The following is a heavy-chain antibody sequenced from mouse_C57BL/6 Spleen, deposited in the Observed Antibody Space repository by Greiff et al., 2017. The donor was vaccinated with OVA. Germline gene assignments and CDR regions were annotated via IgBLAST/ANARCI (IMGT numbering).Heavy chain of an antibody. D-gene: IGHD2-13*01. CDR3: ARRIDYPFDY. CDR2: INPGSGGT. CDR1: GYAFTNYL. V-gene: IGHV1-54*01. Sequence: VQLKQSGAELVRPGTSVKVSCKASGYAFTNYLIEWVKQRPGQGLEWIGVINPGSGGTNYNEKFKGKATLTADKSSSTAYMQLSSLTSEDSAVYFCARRIDYPFDYWGQGTTLTVSS. J-gene: IGHJ2*01.